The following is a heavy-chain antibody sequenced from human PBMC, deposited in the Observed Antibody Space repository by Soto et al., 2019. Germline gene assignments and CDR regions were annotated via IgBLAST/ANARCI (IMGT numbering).Heavy chain of an antibody. V-gene: IGHV3-23*01. CDR2: ISGSGGST. D-gene: IGHD3-10*01. Sequence: EVQLLESGGGLVQPGGSLRLSCAASGFTFSSYAMSWVRQAPGKGLEWVSAISGSGGSTYYADSVKGRFTISRDNSKNTLYLQMNSLRAEDTAVYYCAKDDRAYGSGTTYYGMDVWGQGTTVTVSS. J-gene: IGHJ6*02. CDR1: GFTFSSYA. CDR3: AKDDRAYGSGTTYYGMDV.